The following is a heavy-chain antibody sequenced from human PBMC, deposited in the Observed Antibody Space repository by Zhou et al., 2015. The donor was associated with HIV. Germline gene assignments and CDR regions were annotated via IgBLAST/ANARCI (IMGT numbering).Heavy chain of an antibody. V-gene: IGHV1-69*01. Sequence: QVQLVQSGAEVKKPGSSVKVSCKASGGTFSSYAISWVRQAPGQGLEWMGGIIPIFGTANYAQKFQGRVTITADESTSTAYMELSSLRSEDTAVYYCARDKKRGGSSGWYWFDPWGQGTLVTVSS. CDR3: ARDKKRGGSSGWYWFDP. D-gene: IGHD6-19*01. CDR2: IIPIFGTA. J-gene: IGHJ5*02. CDR1: GGTFSSYA.